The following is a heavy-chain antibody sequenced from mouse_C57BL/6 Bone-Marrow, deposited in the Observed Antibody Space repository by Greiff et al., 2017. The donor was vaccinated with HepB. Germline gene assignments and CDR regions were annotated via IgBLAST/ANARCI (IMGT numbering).Heavy chain of an antibody. CDR1: GYTFTSYG. V-gene: IGHV1-81*01. CDR2: IYPRSGNT. CDR3: ARLGSYDYDFYWYFDV. D-gene: IGHD2-4*01. J-gene: IGHJ1*03. Sequence: QVQLQQSGAELARPGASVKLSCKASGYTFTSYGISWVKQRTGQGLEWIGEIYPRSGNTYYNEKFKGKATLTADKSSSTAYMELRSLTSEDSAVYYCARLGSYDYDFYWYFDVWGTGTTVTVSS.